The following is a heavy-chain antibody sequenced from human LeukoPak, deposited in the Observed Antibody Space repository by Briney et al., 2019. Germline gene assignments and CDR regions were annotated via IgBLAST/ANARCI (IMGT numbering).Heavy chain of an antibody. CDR1: GFTFSSYW. J-gene: IGHJ4*02. CDR3: ARDVDYANPRHDY. V-gene: IGHV3-7*01. CDR2: IKQDGSEK. D-gene: IGHD4/OR15-4a*01. Sequence: PGGSLRLSCAASGFTFSSYWMTWVRQAPGKGLEWVANIKQDGSEKYYVDSVKGRFTISRDNAENSLYLQMNSLRAEDTAVYYCARDVDYANPRHDYWGQGTLVTVSS.